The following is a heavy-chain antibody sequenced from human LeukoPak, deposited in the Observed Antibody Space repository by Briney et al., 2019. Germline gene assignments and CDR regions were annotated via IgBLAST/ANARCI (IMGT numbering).Heavy chain of an antibody. CDR1: GFTFSSYG. CDR2: IWYDGSNK. CDR3: AGSYDTSGYFDY. J-gene: IGHJ4*02. Sequence: PGGSLRLSCAASGFTFSSYGMHWVRPAPGKGLEWVAFIWYDGSNKYYADSVKGRLTISRDNSKNTLYLQMNSLRAEDTAVYYCAGSYDTSGYFDYWGQGTLVTVSS. V-gene: IGHV3-30*02. D-gene: IGHD3-22*01.